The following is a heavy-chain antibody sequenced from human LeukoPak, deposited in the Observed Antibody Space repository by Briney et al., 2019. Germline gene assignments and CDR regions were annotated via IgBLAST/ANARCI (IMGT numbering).Heavy chain of an antibody. CDR1: GFTFSNYA. CDR3: AKQRGMANGAPDF. CDR2: MSGSGGST. D-gene: IGHD5-24*01. J-gene: IGHJ4*02. Sequence: GGSLRLSCAASGFTFSNYAMSWVRQAPGKGLEWISIMSGSGGSTHYADSVKGRFSISRDSSKNTLYLQMNSLRAEDTAVYYCAKQRGMANGAPDFWGQGTLVTVSS. V-gene: IGHV3-23*01.